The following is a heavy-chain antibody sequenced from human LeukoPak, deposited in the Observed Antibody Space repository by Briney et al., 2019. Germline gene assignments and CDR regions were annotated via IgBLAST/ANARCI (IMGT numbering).Heavy chain of an antibody. CDR2: INHSGST. V-gene: IGHV4-34*01. Sequence: SETLSLTCAVYGGSFSGYYWSWIRQPPGKGLEWIGEINHSGSTNYNPSLKSRVTISVDTSKNQFSLKLSSVTAADTAVYYCARHWFDDPSRGYFDYWGQGTLVTVSP. J-gene: IGHJ4*02. D-gene: IGHD3-10*01. CDR3: ARHWFDDPSRGYFDY. CDR1: GGSFSGYY.